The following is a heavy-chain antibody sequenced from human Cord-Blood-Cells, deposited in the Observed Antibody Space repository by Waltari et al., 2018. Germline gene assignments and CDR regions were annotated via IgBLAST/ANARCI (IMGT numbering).Heavy chain of an antibody. V-gene: IGHV1-69*01. J-gene: IGHJ6*02. D-gene: IGHD1-26*01. CDR1: GGTFSSYA. CDR3: AGWELLRYYYYGMDV. Sequence: QVQLVQSGAEVKKPGSSVKVSCKASGGTFSSYAISWVRQAPGQGLEWMGGNIPSFGTANYAQKFQGRVTITADESTSTAYMELSSRRSEDTAVYYCAGWELLRYYYYGMDVWGQGTTVTVSS. CDR2: NIPSFGTA.